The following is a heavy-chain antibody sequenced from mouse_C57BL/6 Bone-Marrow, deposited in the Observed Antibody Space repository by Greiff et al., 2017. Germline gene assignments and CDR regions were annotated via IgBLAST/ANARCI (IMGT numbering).Heavy chain of an antibody. J-gene: IGHJ3*01. Sequence: VQLQQPGAELVKPGASVKVSCKASGYTFTSYWMHWVKQRPGQGLEWIGRIHPSDSDTNYNQKFNGKATLTVDKSSSTAYMQLSSLTSEDSAVYYCALYYGNYVGVWFAYWGQGTLVTVSA. CDR3: ALYYGNYVGVWFAY. CDR1: GYTFTSYW. CDR2: IHPSDSDT. V-gene: IGHV1-74*01. D-gene: IGHD2-1*01.